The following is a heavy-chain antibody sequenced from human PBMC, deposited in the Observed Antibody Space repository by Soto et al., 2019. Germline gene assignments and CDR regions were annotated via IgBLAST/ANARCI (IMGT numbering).Heavy chain of an antibody. Sequence: GGSLRLSCVTSGFRFSPYAMSLVRQAPGKGLEWVSGISGSGSNTYYADSVKGRFTISRDNSRNTMFLQMKSLSAADAAIYFCARGGRLHFDIWGQGTLVTVSS. CDR1: GFRFSPYA. J-gene: IGHJ4*02. D-gene: IGHD3-16*01. CDR2: ISGSGSNT. CDR3: ARGGRLHFDI. V-gene: IGHV3-23*01.